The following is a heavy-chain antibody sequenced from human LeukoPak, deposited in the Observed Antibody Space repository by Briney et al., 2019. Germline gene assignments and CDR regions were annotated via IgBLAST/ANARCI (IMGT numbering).Heavy chain of an antibody. Sequence: GGSLRLSCAASGFTFSSYGMHWVRQAPGKGLEWVAVISYHGSNKYYADSVKGRFTISRDNSKNTLYLQMNSLRAEDTAMYYCAKGHSSGWYYFDYWGRGTLVTVSS. CDR2: ISYHGSNK. CDR3: AKGHSSGWYYFDY. J-gene: IGHJ4*02. D-gene: IGHD6-19*01. V-gene: IGHV3-30*18. CDR1: GFTFSSYG.